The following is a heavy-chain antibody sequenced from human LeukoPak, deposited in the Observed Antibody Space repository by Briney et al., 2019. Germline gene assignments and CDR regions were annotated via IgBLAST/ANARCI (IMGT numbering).Heavy chain of an antibody. CDR3: ARDPYSGNYGAYYYYYMDV. CDR2: IRYDGNNK. CDR1: GFTFSSYA. J-gene: IGHJ6*03. V-gene: IGHV3-30*02. D-gene: IGHD1-26*01. Sequence: GGSLRLSCAASGFTFSSYAIHWVRQAPGKGLEWVAFIRYDGNNKYYADSVKGRFTISRDNAKNSLYLQMNSLRPEDTAVYYCARDPYSGNYGAYYYYYMDVWGKGTTVTISS.